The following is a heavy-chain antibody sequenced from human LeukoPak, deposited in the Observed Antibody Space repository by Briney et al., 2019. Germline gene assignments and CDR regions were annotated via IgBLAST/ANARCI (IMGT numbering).Heavy chain of an antibody. Sequence: SETLSLTCTVSGGSISSSSYYWGWIRQPPGKGLEWIGSIYYSGSTYYNPSLKSRVTISVDTSKNQFSLKLSSVTAADTAVYYCARDSYPNYYDFWSGTNWFDPWGQGTLVTVSS. CDR2: IYYSGST. CDR1: GGSISSSSYY. CDR3: ARDSYPNYYDFWSGTNWFDP. J-gene: IGHJ5*02. V-gene: IGHV4-39*07. D-gene: IGHD3-3*01.